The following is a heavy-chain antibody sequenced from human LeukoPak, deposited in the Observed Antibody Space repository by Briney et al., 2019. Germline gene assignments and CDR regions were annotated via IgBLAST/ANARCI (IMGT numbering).Heavy chain of an antibody. CDR1: GYTFTSYD. J-gene: IGHJ4*02. D-gene: IGHD3-16*02. CDR2: MNPNSGNT. V-gene: IGHV1-8*01. Sequence: ASVKVSCKASGYTFTSYDINWVRQATGQGLEWMGWMNPNSGNTGYAQKFQGRVTMTRNTSISTAYMELSSLRSEDTAVYYCARGNYYDYVWGSYRYTGASAENNDYWGQGTLVTVSS. CDR3: ARGNYYDYVWGSYRYTGASAENNDY.